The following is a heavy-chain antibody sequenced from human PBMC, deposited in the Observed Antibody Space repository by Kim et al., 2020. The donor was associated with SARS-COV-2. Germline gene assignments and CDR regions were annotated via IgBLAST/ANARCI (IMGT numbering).Heavy chain of an antibody. V-gene: IGHV3-7*03. Sequence: GGSLRLSCAASGFTFSSYWMSWVRQAPGKWMEWVANIKQDGSEKYYVDSLKGRFTISRDNAKNSLYLQMNSLRAEDTAVYYCAGVPTTVTTLYFDYWGQGTLVTVSS. CDR1: GFTFSSYW. D-gene: IGHD4-17*01. CDR3: AGVPTTVTTLYFDY. CDR2: IKQDGSEK. J-gene: IGHJ4*02.